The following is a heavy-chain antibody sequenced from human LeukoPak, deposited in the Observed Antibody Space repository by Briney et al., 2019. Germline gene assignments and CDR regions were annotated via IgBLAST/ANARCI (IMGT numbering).Heavy chain of an antibody. V-gene: IGHV3-21*01. CDR3: ARDLRDGDYEADTTRNSSLDY. D-gene: IGHD4-17*01. J-gene: IGHJ4*02. Sequence: PGGSLRLSCAASGFTFSSYSMNWVRQAPGKGLEWVSSISSSSSYIYYADSVKGRFTISRDNAKNSLYLQMNSLRAEDTAVYYCARDLRDGDYEADTTRNSSLDYWGQGTLVTVSS. CDR2: ISSSSSYI. CDR1: GFTFSSYS.